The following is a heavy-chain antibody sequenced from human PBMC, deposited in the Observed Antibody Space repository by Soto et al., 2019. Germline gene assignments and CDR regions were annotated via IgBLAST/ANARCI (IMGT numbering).Heavy chain of an antibody. Sequence: QVQLVQSGAEVKKPGASVKVSCKASGYTFTSYAMNWVRQAPGQRLEWMGWINAGNGNTKYSQKFQGRVTITRDTSASTAYMELSSLRSEDTAVYYCERWSYGYGSGRTVPFDIWGQGTMVTVSS. V-gene: IGHV1-3*01. CDR2: INAGNGNT. CDR3: ERWSYGYGSGRTVPFDI. D-gene: IGHD3-10*01. J-gene: IGHJ3*02. CDR1: GYTFTSYA.